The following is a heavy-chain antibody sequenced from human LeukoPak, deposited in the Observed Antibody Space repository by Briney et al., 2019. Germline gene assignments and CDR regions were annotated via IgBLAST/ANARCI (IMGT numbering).Heavy chain of an antibody. V-gene: IGHV4-61*02. CDR3: ARNGYYGPYTWFDP. D-gene: IGHD2/OR15-2a*01. CDR2: IYTSGST. CDR1: GGSISSGSYY. Sequence: SETLSLTCTVSGGSISSGSYYWSWIRQPAGKGLEWIGRIYTSGSTTYNSSLKSRVTISLDTSKNHFSLRLSSVTAADTAVYYCARNGYYGPYTWFDPWGQGTLVTVSS. J-gene: IGHJ5*02.